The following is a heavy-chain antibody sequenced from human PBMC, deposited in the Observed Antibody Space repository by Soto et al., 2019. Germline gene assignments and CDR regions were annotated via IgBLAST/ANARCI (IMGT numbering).Heavy chain of an antibody. V-gene: IGHV3-7*03. Sequence: LRLSCAASGFTFSSYWMSWVRQAPGKGLEWVANIKQDGSEKYYVDSVKGRFTISRDNAKNSLYLQMNSLRAEDTAVYYCARDIAAAALYFDYWGQGTLVTVSS. J-gene: IGHJ4*02. CDR2: IKQDGSEK. D-gene: IGHD6-13*01. CDR3: ARDIAAAALYFDY. CDR1: GFTFSSYW.